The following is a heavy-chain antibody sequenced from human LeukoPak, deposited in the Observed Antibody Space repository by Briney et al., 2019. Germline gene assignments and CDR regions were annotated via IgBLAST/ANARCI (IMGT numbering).Heavy chain of an antibody. CDR3: ARSEDRYSSGWR. V-gene: IGHV4-59*01. J-gene: IGHJ4*02. Sequence: SETLSLTCTVSGGSISSYYWSWIRQPPGKGLEWIGYIYYSGSTNYNPSLKSRVTISVDTSKNQSSLKLSSVTAADTAVYYCARSEDRYSSGWRWGQGTLVTVSS. D-gene: IGHD6-19*01. CDR1: GGSISSYY. CDR2: IYYSGST.